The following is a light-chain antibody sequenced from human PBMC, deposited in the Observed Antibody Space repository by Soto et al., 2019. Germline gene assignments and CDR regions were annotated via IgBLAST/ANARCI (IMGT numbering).Light chain of an antibody. CDR1: ESVDIN. V-gene: IGKV3-15*01. CDR2: GAS. J-gene: IGKJ1*01. Sequence: EIVLTQSPATLSVSPGERVTLSCRASESVDINLAWYQQKPGQAPRLLIYGASTRATGIPARFSGSGSGTDFTLTISRLEPEDFAVYYCQQRSNWPRTFGQGTKVDIK. CDR3: QQRSNWPRT.